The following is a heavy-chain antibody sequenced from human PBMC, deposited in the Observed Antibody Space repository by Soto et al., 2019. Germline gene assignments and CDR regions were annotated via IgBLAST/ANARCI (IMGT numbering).Heavy chain of an antibody. J-gene: IGHJ4*02. CDR2: IIPIFGTA. CDR1: GGTFSSYA. D-gene: IGHD2-21*02. Sequence: QVQLVQSGAEVKKPGSSVKVSCKASGGTFSSYAISWVRQAPGQGLEWMGGIIPIFGTANYAQKFQGRVTIPADESTSTAYMELSSLRSEDTAVYYRATIEPYCGGDCHFDYWGQGTLVTVSS. CDR3: ATIEPYCGGDCHFDY. V-gene: IGHV1-69*01.